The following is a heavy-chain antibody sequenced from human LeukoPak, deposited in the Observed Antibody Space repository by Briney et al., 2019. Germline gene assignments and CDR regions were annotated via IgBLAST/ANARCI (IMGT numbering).Heavy chain of an antibody. CDR3: ARHDSFIPY. D-gene: IGHD5-18*01. CDR1: GFMFSDFA. Sequence: PGGSLRLSCVASGFMFSDFAMSWVRQAPGKGLEWVSGISDSGRGTYYRDSVKGRCIISGDNSKKTVYLQLNNLRVEDTALYFCARHDSFIPYWGQGMLVTVSS. V-gene: IGHV3-23*01. J-gene: IGHJ4*02. CDR2: ISDSGRGT.